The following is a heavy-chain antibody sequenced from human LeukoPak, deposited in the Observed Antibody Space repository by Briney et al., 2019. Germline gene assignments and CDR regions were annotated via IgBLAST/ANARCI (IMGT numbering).Heavy chain of an antibody. J-gene: IGHJ4*02. V-gene: IGHV4-59*01. CDR2: IYYSGST. CDR1: GGSISSYY. Sequence: SETLSLTRTVSGGSISSYYWSWIRQPPGKGLEWIGYIYYSGSTNYNPSPKSRVTISVDTSKNQFSLKLSSVTAADTAVYYCARGLGYSYGTGADYWGQGTLVTVSS. D-gene: IGHD5-18*01. CDR3: ARGLGYSYGTGADY.